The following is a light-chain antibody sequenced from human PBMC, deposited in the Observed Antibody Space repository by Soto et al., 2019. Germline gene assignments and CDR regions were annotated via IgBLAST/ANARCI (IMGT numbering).Light chain of an antibody. Sequence: QSALTQPPSASGSPGQSVAISCTGTSSDVGGYNYVSWYQQHPGKAPKLMIYEDNKRPSGVPDRFSGSKSGNTASLTVSGLQADDEADYYCSSYAGSSNVFGTGTKLTVL. CDR3: SSYAGSSNV. CDR2: EDN. V-gene: IGLV2-8*01. CDR1: SSDVGGYNY. J-gene: IGLJ1*01.